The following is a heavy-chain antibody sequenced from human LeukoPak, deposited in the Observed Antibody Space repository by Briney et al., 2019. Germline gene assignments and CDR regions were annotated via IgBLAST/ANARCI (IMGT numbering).Heavy chain of an antibody. D-gene: IGHD3-10*01. CDR1: GGSISSYY. V-gene: IGHV4-59*01. J-gene: IGHJ6*02. CDR3: ARSRGWFGELLYYYYGMDV. Sequence: SVTLSLTCTVSGGSISSYYWSWIRQPPGKGLEWIGYIYYSGSTNYNPSLKSRVTISVDTSKNQFSLKLSSVTAADTAVYYCARSRGWFGELLYYYYGMDVWGQGTTVTVSS. CDR2: IYYSGST.